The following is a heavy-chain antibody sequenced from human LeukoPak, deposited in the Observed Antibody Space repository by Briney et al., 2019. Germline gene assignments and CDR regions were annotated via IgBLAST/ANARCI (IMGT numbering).Heavy chain of an antibody. Sequence: ASVKVSCKASGYTFTSYYMHWVRQAPGQGLEWMGIINPSGGSTSYAQKVQGRVTMTTDTSTSTAYMELRSLRSDDTAVYYCARGVWQQQLQNAFDIWGQGTMVTVSS. D-gene: IGHD6-13*01. CDR3: ARGVWQQQLQNAFDI. CDR2: INPSGGST. V-gene: IGHV1-46*01. J-gene: IGHJ3*02. CDR1: GYTFTSYY.